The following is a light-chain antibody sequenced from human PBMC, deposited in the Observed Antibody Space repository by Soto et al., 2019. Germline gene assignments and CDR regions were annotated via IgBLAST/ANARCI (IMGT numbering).Light chain of an antibody. CDR3: SSYTSGSSLYV. CDR1: STDFGGYNY. Sequence: QSALTQPASVSGSPGQSITISCTGTSTDFGGYNYVSWYQQHPGKAPKLMIYDVTNRPSGVSNRFSGSKSGNTASLTISGLQAEDEADYYCSSYTSGSSLYVFGAGTQLTVL. V-gene: IGLV2-14*01. CDR2: DVT. J-gene: IGLJ1*01.